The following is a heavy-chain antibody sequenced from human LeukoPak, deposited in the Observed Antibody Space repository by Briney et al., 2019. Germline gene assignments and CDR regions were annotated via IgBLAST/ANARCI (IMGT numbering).Heavy chain of an antibody. CDR2: IIPIFGTA. V-gene: IGHV1-69*13. CDR1: GGTFSSYA. D-gene: IGHD5-18*01. J-gene: IGHJ5*02. CDR3: ARDPTSAVDTAMYWDNWFDP. Sequence: ASVKVSCKAPGGTFSSYAISWARQAPGQGLEWMGGIIPIFGTANYAQKFQGRVTITADESTSTAYMELSSLRSEDTAVYYCARDPTSAVDTAMYWDNWFDPWGQGTLVTVSS.